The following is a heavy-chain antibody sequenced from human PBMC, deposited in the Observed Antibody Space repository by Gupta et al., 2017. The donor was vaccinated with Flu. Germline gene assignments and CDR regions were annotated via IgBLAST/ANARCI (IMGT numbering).Heavy chain of an antibody. CDR3: ATVTSGC. V-gene: IGHV3-74*03. J-gene: IGHJ4*02. D-gene: IGHD4-17*01. CDR1: GFTFSRSY. Sequence: EMPLVESGGGLVQPGGSLRLSCASSGFTFSRSYLQWVRQAPGKGLVWVSRINPDGSSTTYAESVKGRFTISRDNAKNTLYLQMNSLGDDDTAVYYCATVTSGCWGQGTLVTVSS. CDR2: INPDGSST.